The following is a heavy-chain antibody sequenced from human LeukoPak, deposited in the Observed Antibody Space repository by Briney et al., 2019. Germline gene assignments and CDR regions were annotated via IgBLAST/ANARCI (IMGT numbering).Heavy chain of an antibody. CDR3: ARGYCSSTSCHRGHYYMDV. D-gene: IGHD2-2*01. CDR1: GYTLTELS. Sequence: ASVKVSCKVSGYTLTELSMHWVRQAPGQGLEWMGIINPSGGSTSYAQKFQGRVTMTRDTSTSTVYMELSSLRSEDTAVYYCARGYCSSTSCHRGHYYMDVWGKGTTVTVSS. V-gene: IGHV1-46*01. J-gene: IGHJ6*03. CDR2: INPSGGST.